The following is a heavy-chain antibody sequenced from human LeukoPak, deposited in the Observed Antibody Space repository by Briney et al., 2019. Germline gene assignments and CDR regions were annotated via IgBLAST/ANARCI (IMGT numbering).Heavy chain of an antibody. Sequence: SETLSLTCAVYGGSFSGYYWSWIRQPPGKGLEWIGEINHSGSTNYNPSLKSRVTISVDTSKNQFSLKLSSVTAADTAVYYCARGGGIDTVTTRSGVNYYFDYWGQGTLATVSS. J-gene: IGHJ4*02. CDR3: ARGGGIDTVTTRSGVNYYFDY. D-gene: IGHD4-17*01. CDR1: GGSFSGYY. CDR2: INHSGST. V-gene: IGHV4-34*01.